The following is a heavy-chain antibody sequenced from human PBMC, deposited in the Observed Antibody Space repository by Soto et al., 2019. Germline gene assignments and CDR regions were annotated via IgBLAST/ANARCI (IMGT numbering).Heavy chain of an antibody. Sequence: TRSLTCPVADESRTRGSHYFNWIRQPPGKGLEWIGYIYYSGSTYYNPSLKSRVTISVDTSKNQFSRKLSSVTAADTAVYYCARGVVVVITTSMVYWGQGNLATVSS. CDR1: DESRTRGSHY. CDR2: IYYSGST. J-gene: IGHJ4*02. D-gene: IGHD3-22*01. V-gene: IGHV4-30-4*01. CDR3: ARGVVVVITTSMVY.